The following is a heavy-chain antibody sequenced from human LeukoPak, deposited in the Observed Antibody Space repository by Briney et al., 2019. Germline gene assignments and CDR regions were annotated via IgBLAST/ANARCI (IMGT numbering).Heavy chain of an antibody. CDR2: ISYDGSNK. V-gene: IGHV3-30*18. CDR3: AKGRIPADS. CDR1: GFTFSSYG. D-gene: IGHD3-22*01. J-gene: IGHJ4*02. Sequence: GGSLRLSCAASGFTFSSYGMHWVRQAPGKGLEWVAVISYDGSNKYYADSVKGRFTISRDNSKNTLYLQMNSLRAEDTAVYYCAKGRIPADSWGQGTLVTVSS.